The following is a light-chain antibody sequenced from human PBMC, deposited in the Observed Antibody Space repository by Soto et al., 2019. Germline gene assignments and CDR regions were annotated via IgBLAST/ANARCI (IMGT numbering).Light chain of an antibody. Sequence: QSFLTQPASVSGSPGQSITISCTGTSSDVGGHNSVAWYQHNPGKAPKLMIYDVSNRPSGVSSRFSGSKSGNTASLSISGLQAEDEADYYCSSYTSSSTLVFGTGTKVTVL. V-gene: IGLV2-14*01. CDR2: DVS. CDR3: SSYTSSSTLV. J-gene: IGLJ1*01. CDR1: SSDVGGHNS.